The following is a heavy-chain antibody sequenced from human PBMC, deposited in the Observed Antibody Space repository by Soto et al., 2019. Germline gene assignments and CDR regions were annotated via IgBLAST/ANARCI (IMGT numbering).Heavy chain of an antibody. V-gene: IGHV3-23*01. CDR2: ISGSGGST. J-gene: IGHJ4*02. Sequence: VGSLRLSCAVSGFTFNSYSMNWVRQAPGKGLEWVSAISGSGGSTYYADSVKGRFTISRDNSKNTLYLQMNSLRAEDTAVYYCAKESYSSGWYVDYWGQGTLVTVSS. D-gene: IGHD6-19*01. CDR3: AKESYSSGWYVDY. CDR1: GFTFNSYS.